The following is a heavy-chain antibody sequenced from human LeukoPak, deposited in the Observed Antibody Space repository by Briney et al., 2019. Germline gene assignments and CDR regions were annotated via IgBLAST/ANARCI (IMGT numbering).Heavy chain of an antibody. CDR1: GFTFSNAW. D-gene: IGHD6-19*01. Sequence: GGSLRLSCAASGFTFSNAWMSWVRQAPGKGLEWVGRIKGKTDGGTTDYAAPVKGRFTISRDDSKNTLYLQMNSLKTEDTAVYYCRTPVRPMAVTSAGWGQGTLVTVSS. J-gene: IGHJ4*02. CDR2: IKGKTDGGTT. V-gene: IGHV3-15*01. CDR3: RTPVRPMAVTSAG.